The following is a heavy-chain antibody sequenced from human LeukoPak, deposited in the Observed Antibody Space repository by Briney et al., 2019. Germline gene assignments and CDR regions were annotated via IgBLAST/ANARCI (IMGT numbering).Heavy chain of an antibody. Sequence: SETLSLTCTVSGGSISSYYWSWIRQPPGKGLEWIGYIYYSGSTNYNPSLKSRVTISVDTSKNQFSLKLSSVTAADTAVYYCARRRYYYDNSGYYYYYYGMDVWGQGTTVTVSS. D-gene: IGHD3-22*01. CDR2: IYYSGST. CDR3: ARRRYYYDNSGYYYYYYGMDV. V-gene: IGHV4-59*08. J-gene: IGHJ6*02. CDR1: GGSISSYY.